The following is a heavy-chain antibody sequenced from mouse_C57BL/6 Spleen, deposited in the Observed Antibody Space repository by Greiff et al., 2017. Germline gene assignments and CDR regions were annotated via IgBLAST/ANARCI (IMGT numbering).Heavy chain of an antibody. CDR2: IYPGDGDT. Sequence: VHLVESGPELVKPGASVKISCKASGYAFSSSWMNWVKQRPGKGLEWIGRIYPGDGDTNYNGKFKGKATLTADKSSSTAYMQLSSLTSEDSAVYCCARGINWDDAMDYWGQGTSVTVSS. D-gene: IGHD4-1*01. CDR3: ARGINWDDAMDY. CDR1: GYAFSSSW. V-gene: IGHV1-82*01. J-gene: IGHJ4*01.